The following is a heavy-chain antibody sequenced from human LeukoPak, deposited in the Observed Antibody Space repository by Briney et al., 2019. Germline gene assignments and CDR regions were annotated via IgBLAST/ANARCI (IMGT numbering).Heavy chain of an antibody. J-gene: IGHJ4*02. CDR2: IRHDGSDK. Sequence: PGGSLRLSCAASGLTFSNYWMDWVRQAPGKGLEWVANIRHDGSDKNYVDSVKGRFTMSRDNAKNSMFLQMNSLRAEDTAVYYCARGRYNFDYWGQGTLVTVSS. D-gene: IGHD5-12*01. V-gene: IGHV3-7*01. CDR1: GLTFSNYW. CDR3: ARGRYNFDY.